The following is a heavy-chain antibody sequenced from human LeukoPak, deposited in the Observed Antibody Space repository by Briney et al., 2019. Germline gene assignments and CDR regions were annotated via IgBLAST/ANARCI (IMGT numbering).Heavy chain of an antibody. CDR3: AKETAAMYSSGWTGGGPSLQY. Sequence: GGSLRLSCAASGFTFSSYGIHWVRQAPGKGLEWVAVISYDGSNKYYADSVKGRFTISRDNSKNTLYLQMNSLRTEDTAVYYCAKETAAMYSSGWTGGGPSLQYWGQGTLVTVSS. CDR2: ISYDGSNK. J-gene: IGHJ4*02. D-gene: IGHD6-19*01. CDR1: GFTFSSYG. V-gene: IGHV3-30*18.